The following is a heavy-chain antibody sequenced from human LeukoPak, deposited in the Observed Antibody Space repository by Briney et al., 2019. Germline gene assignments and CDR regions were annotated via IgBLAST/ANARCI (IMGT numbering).Heavy chain of an antibody. V-gene: IGHV3-23*01. J-gene: IGHJ1*01. CDR3: AKAYSYYDSREGFQH. Sequence: PGGSLRLSCAASGFTFSSYAMSWVRQAPGKGLEWVSAISGSGGSTYYADSVKGRFTISRDNSKNTLYLQMNSLRAEDTAVYYCAKAYSYYDSREGFQHWGQGTLVTVSS. CDR1: GFTFSSYA. D-gene: IGHD3-22*01. CDR2: ISGSGGST.